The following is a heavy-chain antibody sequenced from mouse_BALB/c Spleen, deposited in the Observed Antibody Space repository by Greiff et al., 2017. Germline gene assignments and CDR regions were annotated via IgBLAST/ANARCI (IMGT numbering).Heavy chain of an antibody. Sequence: VQLQQSGPELVKPGASVKISCKASGYSFTGYYMHWVKQRHVKSLEWIGRINPYNGATSYNQNFKDKASLTVDKSSRTAYMELHSLTSEDAAAYYCARAITTVVAKNPFDYWGQGTTLTVSS. CDR1: GYSFTGYY. J-gene: IGHJ2*01. D-gene: IGHD1-1*01. V-gene: IGHV1-31*01. CDR2: INPYNGAT. CDR3: ARAITTVVAKNPFDY.